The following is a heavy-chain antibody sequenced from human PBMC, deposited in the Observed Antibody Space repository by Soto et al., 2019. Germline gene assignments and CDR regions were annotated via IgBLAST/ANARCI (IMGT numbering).Heavy chain of an antibody. V-gene: IGHV3-30*03. Sequence: QVQLVESGGGVVQPGRSLRLSCAASGFIFRNFGMHWVRRAPGKGLEWVATISGDGNDKYYPDSMKGRFTISRDNFNNTLYLQLTTLRPEDTAVYHCVQGASTAHQPLDSWGQGALVTVSS. CDR3: VQGASTAHQPLDS. J-gene: IGHJ4*02. D-gene: IGHD1-26*01. CDR1: GFIFRNFG. CDR2: ISGDGNDK.